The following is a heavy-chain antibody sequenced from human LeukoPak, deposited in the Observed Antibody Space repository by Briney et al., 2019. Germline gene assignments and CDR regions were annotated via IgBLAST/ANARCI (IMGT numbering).Heavy chain of an antibody. Sequence: GESLKISCKGSGYSFTSYWIGWVRQLPGKGLEYMAIIYLGDSDTRYSPSFQGQVTISADKSISTAYLQWSSLKASDTAMYYCARQGRLGFLDYWGQGTLVTVSS. J-gene: IGHJ4*02. V-gene: IGHV5-51*01. CDR1: GYSFTSYW. D-gene: IGHD3-9*01. CDR2: IYLGDSDT. CDR3: ARQGRLGFLDY.